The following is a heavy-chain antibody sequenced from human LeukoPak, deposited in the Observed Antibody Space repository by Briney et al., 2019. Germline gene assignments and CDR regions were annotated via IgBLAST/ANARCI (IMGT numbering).Heavy chain of an antibody. D-gene: IGHD3-9*01. J-gene: IGHJ3*02. Sequence: PSETLSLTCTVSGGSISSGSYYWTWIRQPAGKGLEWIGRIYTSGSTYYNPSLKSRITISVDTSKNQFSLKLSSVTAADTAVYYCARRLRYFDWSGPHGFDIWGQGTMVTVSS. CDR1: GGSISSGSYY. CDR2: IYTSGST. CDR3: ARRLRYFDWSGPHGFDI. V-gene: IGHV4-61*02.